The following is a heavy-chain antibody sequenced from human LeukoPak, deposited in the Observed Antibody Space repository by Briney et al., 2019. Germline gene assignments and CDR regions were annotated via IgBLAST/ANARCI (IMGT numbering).Heavy chain of an antibody. CDR2: IKQDGSEK. D-gene: IGHD3-3*01. CDR3: AREGLRFLEWSSYYFDY. J-gene: IGHJ4*02. V-gene: IGHV3-7*01. Sequence: GGSLRLSCAASGFTFSNYWMSWVRQGPGKGLEWVANIKQDGSEKYYVDSVKGRFSISRDDTKNSLYLQMNSLRAEDTAVYYCAREGLRFLEWSSYYFDYWGLGTLVTVSS. CDR1: GFTFSNYW.